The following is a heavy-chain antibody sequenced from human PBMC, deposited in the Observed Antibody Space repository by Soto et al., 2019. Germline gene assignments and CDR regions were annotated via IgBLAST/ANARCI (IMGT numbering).Heavy chain of an antibody. J-gene: IGHJ4*02. CDR1: GGTFSSLA. CDR3: ARSPGVFDY. V-gene: IGHV1-69*06. Sequence: SVKVSCKASGGTFSSLAISWVRQAPGQGLEWMGGLVPVFGTANYAQKFQGRVTITADTSTSTSYMELGSLRSEDTAVYYCARSPGVFDYWGQGTLVPVSS. CDR2: LVPVFGTA. D-gene: IGHD3-10*01.